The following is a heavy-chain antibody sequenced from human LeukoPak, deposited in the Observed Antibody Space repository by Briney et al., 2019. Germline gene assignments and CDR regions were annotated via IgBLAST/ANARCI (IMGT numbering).Heavy chain of an antibody. V-gene: IGHV1-8*03. J-gene: IGHJ4*02. CDR1: GYTFTSYD. D-gene: IGHD7-27*01. CDR2: MNPNSGNT. Sequence: ASVKVSCKASGYTFTSYDINWVRQATGQGLEWMGWMNPNSGNTGYAQKFQGRVTITRDTSISTAYMELSSLRSEDTAVYYCARRTGGPTYFDYWGQGTLVTVPS. CDR3: ARRTGGPTYFDY.